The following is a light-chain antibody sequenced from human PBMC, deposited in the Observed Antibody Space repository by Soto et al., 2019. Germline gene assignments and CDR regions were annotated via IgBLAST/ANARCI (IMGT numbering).Light chain of an antibody. CDR1: HDISSY. J-gene: IGKJ1*01. CDR2: DAS. CDR3: QQRSNWPT. V-gene: IGKV3D-11*01. Sequence: EVVLTQSPATLSLSPGERATLSCRASHDISSYLGWYQQKPGQAPRLLIYDASNRATGIPARFSGSGSGTDFTLTISSLEPEDFAVYYCQQRSNWPTFGQGTKVDIK.